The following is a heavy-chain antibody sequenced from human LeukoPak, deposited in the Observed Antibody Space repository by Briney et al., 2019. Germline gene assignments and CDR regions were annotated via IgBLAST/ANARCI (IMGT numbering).Heavy chain of an antibody. CDR1: GYTFTNGNS. V-gene: IGHV1-2*02. D-gene: IGHD6-6*01. CDR2: IKPKSGGT. J-gene: IGHJ5*02. CDR3: ARDPDQYGTGLEP. Sequence: SVKVSCKASGYTFTNGNSLHWLLLAPGQGLEWMGWIKPKSGGTNYAQKFQGRVTMTTDTSINTVYMELSSLQSDDTAMYYCARDPDQYGTGLEPWGEGNLVTVSS.